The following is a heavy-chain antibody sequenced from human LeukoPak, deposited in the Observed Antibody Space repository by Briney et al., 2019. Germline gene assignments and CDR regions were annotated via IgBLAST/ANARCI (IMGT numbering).Heavy chain of an antibody. Sequence: TGGSLRLSCAASGFTSSSYAMSWVRQAPGKGLEWVSAITGGGSTYYADSVKGRFTISRDNSKNTLSLQMSSLRAEDTAIYYCAKPYGGNLADGFDIWGQGTMVTVSS. D-gene: IGHD4-23*01. J-gene: IGHJ3*02. CDR3: AKPYGGNLADGFDI. CDR1: GFTSSSYA. V-gene: IGHV3-23*01. CDR2: ITGGGST.